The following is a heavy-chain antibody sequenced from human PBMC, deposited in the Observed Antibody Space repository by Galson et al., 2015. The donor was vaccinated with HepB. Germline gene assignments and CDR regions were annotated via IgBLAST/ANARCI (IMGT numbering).Heavy chain of an antibody. CDR1: GYTFTSYY. CDR2: INPSGGST. V-gene: IGHV1-46*04. Sequence: SVKVSCKASGYTFTSYYMHWVRQAPGQGLEWMGIINPSGGSTSYAQKLQGRVTMTRDTSTSTVYMELSSLRSEDTAVYYCARPAVAATYFDYWGQGTLVTVSS. D-gene: IGHD2-15*01. J-gene: IGHJ4*02. CDR3: ARPAVAATYFDY.